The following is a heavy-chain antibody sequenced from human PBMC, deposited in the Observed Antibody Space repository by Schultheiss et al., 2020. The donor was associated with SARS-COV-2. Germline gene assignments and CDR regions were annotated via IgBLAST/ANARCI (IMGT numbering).Heavy chain of an antibody. D-gene: IGHD3-9*01. Sequence: YGPTLVKPTQTLTLTCTFSGFSLSTSGVGVGWIRQPPGKALEWLALIYWDDDKRYSTSLKTRLTISKDTSKNQVVLTMTNMDPVDTATYYCARIRSDILTGYHYGMDVWGQGTTVTVSS. CDR1: GFSLSTSGVG. V-gene: IGHV2-5*02. CDR3: ARIRSDILTGYHYGMDV. CDR2: IYWDDDK. J-gene: IGHJ6*02.